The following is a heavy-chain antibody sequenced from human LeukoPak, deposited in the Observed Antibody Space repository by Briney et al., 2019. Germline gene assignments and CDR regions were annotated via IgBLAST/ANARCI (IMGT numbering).Heavy chain of an antibody. CDR3: ARGGGWELGFDH. CDR1: GYTFTSYG. D-gene: IGHD1-26*01. J-gene: IGHJ4*02. CDR2: INAGNGNT. Sequence: ASVKVSCKASGYTFTSYGISWVRQAPGQGLEWMGWINAGNGNTKYSQEFQGRVTITRDTSASTAYMELSSLRSEDMAVYYCARGGGWELGFDHWGQGTLVTVSS. V-gene: IGHV1-3*03.